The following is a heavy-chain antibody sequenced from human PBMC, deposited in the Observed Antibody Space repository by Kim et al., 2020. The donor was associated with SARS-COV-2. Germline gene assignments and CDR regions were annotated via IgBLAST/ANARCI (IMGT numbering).Heavy chain of an antibody. J-gene: IGHJ4*02. D-gene: IGHD5-12*01. V-gene: IGHV3-11*05. CDR3: ARVFPGDGYNPVDY. Sequence: ADSVKGRFTISGDNAKNSLYLQMNSLRAEDTAVYYCARVFPGDGYNPVDYWGQGTLVTVSS.